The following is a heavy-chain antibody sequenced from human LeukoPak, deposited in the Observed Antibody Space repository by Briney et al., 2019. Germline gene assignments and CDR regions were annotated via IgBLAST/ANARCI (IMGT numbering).Heavy chain of an antibody. Sequence: SETLSLTCSVSGGSITSYYWSWIRQPPGKGLEWIGYIYYTGNTNYNPSLKSRVTVSVDTSKNQFSLKLSSVTAADTAVYYCARSNTVAGINYWGQGTLVTVSS. V-gene: IGHV4-59*01. CDR2: IYYTGNT. D-gene: IGHD6-19*01. CDR1: GGSITSYY. CDR3: ARSNTVAGINY. J-gene: IGHJ4*02.